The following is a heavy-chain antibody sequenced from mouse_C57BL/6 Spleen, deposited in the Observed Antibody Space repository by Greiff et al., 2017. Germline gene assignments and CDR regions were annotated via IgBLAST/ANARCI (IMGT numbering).Heavy chain of an antibody. V-gene: IGHV3-6*01. CDR3: ARGRSNYALAAY. D-gene: IGHD2-5*01. J-gene: IGHJ3*01. Sequence: DVQLQESGPGLVKPSQSLSLTCSVTGYSITSGYYWNWIRQFPGNKLEWMGYISYDGSNNYNPSLKNRISITRDTSKNQFFLKLNSVTTEDTATYYCARGRSNYALAAYWGQGTLVTVSA. CDR2: ISYDGSN. CDR1: GYSITSGYY.